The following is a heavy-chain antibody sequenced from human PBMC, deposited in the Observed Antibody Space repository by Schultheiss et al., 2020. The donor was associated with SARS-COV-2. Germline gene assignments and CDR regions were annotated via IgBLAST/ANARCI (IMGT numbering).Heavy chain of an antibody. Sequence: SETLSLTCTVSGGSISSYYWSWIRQPPGKGLEWIGYIYYSGSTNYNPSLKSRVTISVDTSKNQFSLKLSSVTAADTAVYYCARGREDYDFWSGYYFAVGFPLDYWGQGTLVTVSS. CDR2: IYYSGST. J-gene: IGHJ4*02. CDR1: GGSISSYY. CDR3: ARGREDYDFWSGYYFAVGFPLDY. V-gene: IGHV4-59*08. D-gene: IGHD3-3*01.